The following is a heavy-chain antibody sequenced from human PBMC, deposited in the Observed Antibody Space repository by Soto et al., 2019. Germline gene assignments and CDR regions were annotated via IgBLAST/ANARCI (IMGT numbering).Heavy chain of an antibody. J-gene: IGHJ5*02. Sequence: QVQLQESGPGLVKPSETLSLTCTVSGDSISGGASFWSWIRQPPGKGLEWIANVYYSGSSYYNPSLKGRLTISVDKTKNQFSLQLKSMTAADTAVYYCAKLSCTSSTCYFPGWFDPWGQGTLVTVSS. CDR3: AKLSCTSSTCYFPGWFDP. CDR2: VYYSGSS. D-gene: IGHD2-2*01. V-gene: IGHV4-31*03. CDR1: GDSISGGASF.